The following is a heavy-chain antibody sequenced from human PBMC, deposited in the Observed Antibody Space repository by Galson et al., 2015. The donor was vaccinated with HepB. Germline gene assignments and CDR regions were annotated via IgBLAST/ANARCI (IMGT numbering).Heavy chain of an antibody. V-gene: IGHV7-4-1*02. Sequence: SVKVSCKASGGTFSSYAISWVRQAPGQGFEWMGWINTNTGNPTYAQGFTGRFVFSLDTSVSTAYPQISSLKAEDTAVYYCARAGSSTYYYYYYGMDVWGQGTTVTVSS. J-gene: IGHJ6*02. CDR2: INTNTGNP. D-gene: IGHD6-6*01. CDR1: GGTFSSYA. CDR3: ARAGSSTYYYYYYGMDV.